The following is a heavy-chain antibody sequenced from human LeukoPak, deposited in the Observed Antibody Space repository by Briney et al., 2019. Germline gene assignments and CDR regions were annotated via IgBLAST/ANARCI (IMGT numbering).Heavy chain of an antibody. CDR1: GFTFSSYW. CDR2: IKSDGST. CDR3: ARAPSEIGGYYPEYFRH. Sequence: GGSLRLSCAASGFTFSSYWMHWVREAPGKGLVWVSRIKSDGSTNYSDSVKGRFTISRDNAKNTVSLQMNSLRAEDTGVYYCARAPSEIGGYYPEYFRHWGQGTLVTVSS. V-gene: IGHV3-74*01. D-gene: IGHD3-22*01. J-gene: IGHJ1*01.